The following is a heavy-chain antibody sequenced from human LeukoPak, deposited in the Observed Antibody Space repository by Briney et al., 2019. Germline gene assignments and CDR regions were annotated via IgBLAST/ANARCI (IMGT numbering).Heavy chain of an antibody. CDR3: ARGGGYSYGILDY. V-gene: IGHV1-8*01. CDR1: GYTFTSYD. J-gene: IGHJ4*02. Sequence: ASVKVSCKASGYTFTSYDINWVRQATGQGLEWVGWMNPNSGNTGYAQKFQGRVTLTPNTSISTGYMELSSLRSDDTAVYYCARGGGYSYGILDYWGQGTLVTVSS. CDR2: MNPNSGNT. D-gene: IGHD5-18*01.